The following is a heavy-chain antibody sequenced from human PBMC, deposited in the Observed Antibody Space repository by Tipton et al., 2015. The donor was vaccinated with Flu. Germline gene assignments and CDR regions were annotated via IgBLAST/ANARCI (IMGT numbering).Heavy chain of an antibody. D-gene: IGHD1-1*01. V-gene: IGHV4-34*01. CDR2: INHSGST. CDR3: ARDLWYKGLY. J-gene: IGHJ4*02. Sequence: LRLSCAVYGGSFSGYYWSWIRQPPGKGLEWIGEINHSGSTNYNPSLKSRVTISVDTSKNQFSLKLSSVTAADTAVYYCARDLWYKGLYWGQGTLVTVSS. CDR1: GGSFSGYY.